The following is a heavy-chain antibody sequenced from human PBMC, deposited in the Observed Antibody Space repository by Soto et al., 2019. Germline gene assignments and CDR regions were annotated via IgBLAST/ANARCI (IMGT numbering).Heavy chain of an antibody. J-gene: IGHJ4*02. CDR3: ARGRDQPPVGLYFDS. CDR1: GDAFTNYI. V-gene: IGHV1-69*01. CDR2: IIPMFGTP. D-gene: IGHD2-2*01. Sequence: QVQLVQSGAEVKKPGSSVKVSCKASGDAFTNYIFDWVRQAPGQGLEWMGGIIPMFGTPKYAQTFQDRVTISADVSPGTAYLELTSLRIDDTAVYYCARGRDQPPVGLYFDSWGEGTRVTVSS.